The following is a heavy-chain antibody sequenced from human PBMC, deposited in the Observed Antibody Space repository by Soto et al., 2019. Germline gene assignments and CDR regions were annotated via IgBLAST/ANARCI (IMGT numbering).Heavy chain of an antibody. Sequence: XXTLSFVCPGSRSSFSSSDRPWFPQPPGKGMESIGYISSTGNTYHNPSLKSRVTTSLDTSKNQFTLKMSSVTDADTAVYYCASRGAAAARHEFDYWGRGTPLTV. CDR3: ASRGAAAARHEFDY. J-gene: IGHJ4*02. D-gene: IGHD6-6*01. CDR1: RSSFSSSD. CDR2: ISSTGNT. V-gene: IGHV4-59*08.